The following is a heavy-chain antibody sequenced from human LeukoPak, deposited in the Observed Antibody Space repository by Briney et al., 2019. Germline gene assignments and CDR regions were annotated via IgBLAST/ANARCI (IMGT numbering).Heavy chain of an antibody. CDR2: ISGSGGST. D-gene: IGHD3-22*01. J-gene: IGHJ4*02. V-gene: IGHV3-23*01. Sequence: PGGSLRLSCAASGFTFSSYAMSWVRQAPGKGLEWVSAISGSGGSTYYADSVKGRFTISRDNSKNTLYLQMNSLRAEDTAVYYCAKERYYYDSSGYYSGDYFDYWGQGTLVTVSS. CDR3: AKERYYYDSSGYYSGDYFDY. CDR1: GFTFSSYA.